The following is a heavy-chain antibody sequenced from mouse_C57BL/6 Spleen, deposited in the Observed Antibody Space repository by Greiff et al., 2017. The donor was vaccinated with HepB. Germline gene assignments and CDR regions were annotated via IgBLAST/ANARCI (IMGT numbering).Heavy chain of an antibody. Sequence: QVQLQQSGAELARPGASVKLSCKASGYTFTSYGISWVKQRTGQGLEWIGEIYPRSGNTYYNEKFKGKATLTADKSSSTAYMELRSLTSEDSAVYFCARGGGYGSSRYFDVWGTGTTVTVSS. CDR1: GYTFTSYG. V-gene: IGHV1-81*01. J-gene: IGHJ1*03. D-gene: IGHD1-1*01. CDR2: IYPRSGNT. CDR3: ARGGGYGSSRYFDV.